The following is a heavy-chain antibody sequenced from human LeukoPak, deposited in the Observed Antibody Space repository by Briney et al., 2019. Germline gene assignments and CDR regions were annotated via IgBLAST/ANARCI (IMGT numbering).Heavy chain of an antibody. Sequence: ASVKVSCKASVYTFARYGISWVRQAPGQGLEWMGWISDYNGNTNYAQKLQGRVTMTTDTSTSTAYMELRRLRSVDTAVYYCARGGRGYCSCGSCPVSWFDPWGQGTLVTVSS. CDR2: ISDYNGNT. J-gene: IGHJ5*02. CDR1: VYTFARYG. CDR3: ARGGRGYCSCGSCPVSWFDP. D-gene: IGHD2-15*01. V-gene: IGHV1-18*01.